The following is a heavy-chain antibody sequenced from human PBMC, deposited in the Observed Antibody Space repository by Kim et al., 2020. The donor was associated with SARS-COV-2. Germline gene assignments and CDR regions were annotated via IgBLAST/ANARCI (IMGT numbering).Heavy chain of an antibody. Sequence: GGSLRLSCAASGFTFGDYAMHWVRQAPGKGLEWVSGISWNSGRIGYADSVKGRFTISRDNAKNSLYLQMNSLRAEDTALYYCAKDLTNAAGYYYYGMDVWGQGTTVTVSS. CDR3: AKDLTNAAGYYYYGMDV. CDR1: GFTFGDYA. CDR2: ISWNSGRI. V-gene: IGHV3-9*01. D-gene: IGHD3-9*01. J-gene: IGHJ6*02.